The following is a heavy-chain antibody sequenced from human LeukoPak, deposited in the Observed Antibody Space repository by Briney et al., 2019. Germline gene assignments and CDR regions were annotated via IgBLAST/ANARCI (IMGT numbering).Heavy chain of an antibody. J-gene: IGHJ4*02. CDR2: INTDGTST. D-gene: IGHD3-10*01. CDR3: TREGAYGSGIYGAGDY. Sequence: GGSLRLSCAASGFAFSSYCMHWVRHVPGKGLVWVSRINTDGTSTNYTDSVKGRFTISRDNAKNTLHLQMNSLRAEDTAVYYCTREGAYGSGIYGAGDYWGQGTLVTVSS. V-gene: IGHV3-74*01. CDR1: GFAFSSYC.